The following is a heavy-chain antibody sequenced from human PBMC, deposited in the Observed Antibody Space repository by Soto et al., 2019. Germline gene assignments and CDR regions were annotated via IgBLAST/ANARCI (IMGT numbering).Heavy chain of an antibody. CDR3: ARETEDGVAGDF. Sequence: QVQLVQSGAEVKEPGASVKVSCKASGYTFTAHTIHWARQAPGQGLEWMGWMIVSHGRPRIAPQFQGRLTFTTDTSATTAYRERTSLTSEDTAVYFWARETEDGVAGDFWGQGTRVVVTS. CDR1: GYTFTAHT. V-gene: IGHV1-3*01. D-gene: IGHD2-8*01. J-gene: IGHJ4*02. CDR2: MIVSHGRP.